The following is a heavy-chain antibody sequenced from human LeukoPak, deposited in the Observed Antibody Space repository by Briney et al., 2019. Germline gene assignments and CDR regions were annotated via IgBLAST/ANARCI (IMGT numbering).Heavy chain of an antibody. D-gene: IGHD2-15*01. J-gene: IGHJ6*03. Sequence: PGGSLRLSCAASGFTFSSYSMNWVRQAPGKGLEWVSSISSSSSYIYYADSVKGRFTISRDNSKNTLYLQMNSLRAEDTAVYYCARDQAAAYYYYYYYMDVWGKGTTVTVSS. CDR3: ARDQAAAYYYYYYYMDV. CDR2: ISSSSSYI. V-gene: IGHV3-21*01. CDR1: GFTFSSYS.